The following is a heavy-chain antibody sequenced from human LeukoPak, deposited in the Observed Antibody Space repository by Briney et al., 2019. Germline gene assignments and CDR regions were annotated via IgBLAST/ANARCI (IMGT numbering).Heavy chain of an antibody. CDR1: GFAFSSHW. V-gene: IGHV3-7*03. Sequence: GGSLRLSCAASGFAFSSHWMTWVRQVPGRGPEWVANVNRDGSETYYLDSVKGRFTISKDNAKNSLYLQMNSLRAEDTALYRCARNNGMDVWGQGTTVTVSS. CDR3: ARNNGMDV. J-gene: IGHJ6*02. CDR2: VNRDGSET.